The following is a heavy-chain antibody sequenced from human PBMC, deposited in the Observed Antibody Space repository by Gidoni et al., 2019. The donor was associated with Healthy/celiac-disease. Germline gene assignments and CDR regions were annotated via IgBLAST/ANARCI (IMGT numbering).Heavy chain of an antibody. Sequence: QVQLVEPGGGLVKPEGSLRLSCAASGFTFSDQYMSWIRQAPGKGLEWVSFITPDGSRTYCADSLKGRFTISRDNAKNSLYLEMNNLRAEDTAMYYCARGTWLGDWGQGTLVTVSS. D-gene: IGHD6-19*01. CDR2: ITPDGSRT. J-gene: IGHJ4*02. V-gene: IGHV3-11*01. CDR3: ARGTWLGD. CDR1: GFTFSDQY.